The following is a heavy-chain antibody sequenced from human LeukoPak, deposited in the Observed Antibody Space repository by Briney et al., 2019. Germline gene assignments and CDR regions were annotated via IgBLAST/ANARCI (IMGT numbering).Heavy chain of an antibody. V-gene: IGHV4-61*10. J-gene: IGHJ5*02. CDR1: GGSISSGSYY. CDR2: IYYSGST. Sequence: KPSQTLSLTCTVSGGSISSGSYYWSWIRQPAGKGLEWIGYIYYSGSTNYNPSLKSRVTISVDTSKNQFSLKLSSVTAADTAVYYCARAGYSYENWFDPWGQGTLVTVSS. D-gene: IGHD5-18*01. CDR3: ARAGYSYENWFDP.